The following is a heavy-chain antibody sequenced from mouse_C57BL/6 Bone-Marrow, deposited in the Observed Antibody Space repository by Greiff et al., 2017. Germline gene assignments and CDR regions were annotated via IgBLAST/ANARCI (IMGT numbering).Heavy chain of an antibody. Sequence: VQLQQSGAELVRPGASVKLSCTASGFNIKDDYMHWVKQRPEQGLEWIGCIDPENGDTEYASKFQGKAPITADTSSNTAYLQLSSLTSEDTAVYYCTTFPLITTVVATDYFDYWGQGTTLTVSS. D-gene: IGHD1-1*01. CDR1: GFNIKDDY. V-gene: IGHV14-4*01. CDR3: TTFPLITTVVATDYFDY. CDR2: IDPENGDT. J-gene: IGHJ2*01.